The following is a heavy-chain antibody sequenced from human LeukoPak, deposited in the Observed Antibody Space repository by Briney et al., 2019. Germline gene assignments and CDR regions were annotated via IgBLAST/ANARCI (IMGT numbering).Heavy chain of an antibody. J-gene: IGHJ3*02. D-gene: IGHD2-15*01. CDR2: IFSSGST. V-gene: IGHV4-59*08. CDR1: GGSISNYY. CDR3: ARHLPRTDIGYAFDI. Sequence: SETLSLTCTVSGGSISNYYWSWIRQPPGKGLEWIGYIFSSGSTNYNPSLASRVTISLVTSKNQFSLRLRSVTAADTVVYYCARHLPRTDIGYAFDIWGQGTVVTVSS.